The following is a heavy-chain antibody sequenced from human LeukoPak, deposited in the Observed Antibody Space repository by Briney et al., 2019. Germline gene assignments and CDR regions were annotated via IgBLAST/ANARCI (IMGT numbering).Heavy chain of an antibody. V-gene: IGHV3-21*01. CDR3: ARPDGYNNDDAFDI. CDR2: ISSSSSYI. CDR1: GFTFSSYS. Sequence: PGGSLRLSCAASGFTFSSYSMNWVRQAPGKGLEWVSSISSSSSYIYYADPVKGRFTISRDNAKNSLYLQMNSLRAEDTAVYYCARPDGYNNDDAFDIWGQGTMVTVSS. J-gene: IGHJ3*02. D-gene: IGHD5-24*01.